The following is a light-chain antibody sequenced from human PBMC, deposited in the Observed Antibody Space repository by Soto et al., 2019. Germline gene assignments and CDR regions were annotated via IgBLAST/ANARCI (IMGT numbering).Light chain of an antibody. CDR2: GAS. J-gene: IGKJ4*01. V-gene: IGKV3-20*01. Sequence: EIVLTQSPGTLSLSPGERATLSCRASQSVSSSYLAWYQQKPGQAPRLLIYGASSRATGIPDRFSGSGSGTDFTLTISRLEPEDSAVYYCQQYGSSPPRLTFGGGTKVAIK. CDR1: QSVSSSY. CDR3: QQYGSSPPRLT.